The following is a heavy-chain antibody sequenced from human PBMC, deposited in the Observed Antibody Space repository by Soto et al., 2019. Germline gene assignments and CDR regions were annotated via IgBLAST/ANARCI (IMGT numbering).Heavy chain of an antibody. V-gene: IGHV4-31*03. CDR3: ARARMVRGIIYYSGMDV. D-gene: IGHD3-10*01. CDR2: IYYSGST. J-gene: IGHJ6*04. CDR1: GGSISSDGNY. Sequence: QVQLQESGPGLVKSSQTLSLTCTVSGGSISSDGNYWSWIRQHPGKGLEWIGYIYYSGSTYYNPSLKSRVTIAVDTSKNQFSLKLNSVTAADTAVYYCARARMVRGIIYYSGMDVWGKGTTVTVSS.